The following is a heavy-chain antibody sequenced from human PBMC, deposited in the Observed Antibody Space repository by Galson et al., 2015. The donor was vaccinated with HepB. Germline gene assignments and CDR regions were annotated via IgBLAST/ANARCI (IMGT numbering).Heavy chain of an antibody. CDR1: GFTFSSYS. J-gene: IGHJ4*02. V-gene: IGHV3-21*01. CDR2: ISSSSSYI. Sequence: SLRLSCAASGFTFSSYSMNWVRQAPGKGLEWVSSISSSSSYIYYADSVKGRFTISRDNAKNSLYLQMNSLRAEDTAVYYCASGYCSSTSCYLYYCDYWGQGTLVTVSS. CDR3: ASGYCSSTSCYLYYCDY. D-gene: IGHD2-2*01.